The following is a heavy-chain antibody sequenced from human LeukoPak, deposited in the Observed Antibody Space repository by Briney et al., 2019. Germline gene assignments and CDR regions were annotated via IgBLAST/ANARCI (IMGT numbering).Heavy chain of an antibody. CDR1: VFTFSNYG. Sequence: GGSLRLSCAASVFTFSNYGMHWVRQAPGKGLEWVAVIWSGGTDKYYADSVKGRFTVSRDNSKNTLYLQMNSLRAEDTAVYYCGKRLTSWELEYWGQGTLVTVSS. D-gene: IGHD1-26*01. J-gene: IGHJ4*02. V-gene: IGHV3-30*02. CDR2: IWSGGTDK. CDR3: GKRLTSWELEY.